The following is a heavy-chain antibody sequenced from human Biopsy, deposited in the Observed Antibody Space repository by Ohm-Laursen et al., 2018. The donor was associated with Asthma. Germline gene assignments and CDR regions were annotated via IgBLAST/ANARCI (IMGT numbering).Heavy chain of an antibody. CDR3: AKVGHGNGDYVGWFDP. CDR2: ISSGSGST. J-gene: IGHJ5*02. V-gene: IGHV3-23*01. Sequence: SLRLSCAASGFTVSNFAMNWVRQAPGQGLEWVSVISSGSGSTYYADSVKGRFTISRDTSMNILYLQMDSLRAEDTAVYYCAKVGHGNGDYVGWFDPWGQGTLVTVSS. CDR1: GFTVSNFA. D-gene: IGHD4-17*01.